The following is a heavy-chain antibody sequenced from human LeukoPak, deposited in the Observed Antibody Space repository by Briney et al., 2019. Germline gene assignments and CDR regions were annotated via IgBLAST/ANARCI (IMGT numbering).Heavy chain of an antibody. D-gene: IGHD1-26*01. CDR2: IYYSGST. J-gene: IGHJ3*02. CDR3: ARLYSGSFHAFDI. V-gene: IGHV4-39*07. Sequence: SETLSLTCTVSGDSISRSSYYWGWIRQPPGKGLEWIGTIYYSGSTYYNPSLKSRVTISADTSKNQFSLKLSSVTAADTAVYYCARLYSGSFHAFDIWGQGTMVTVSS. CDR1: GDSISRSSYY.